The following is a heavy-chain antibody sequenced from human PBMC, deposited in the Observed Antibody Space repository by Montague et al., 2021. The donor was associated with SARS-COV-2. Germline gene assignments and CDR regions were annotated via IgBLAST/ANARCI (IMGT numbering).Heavy chain of an antibody. V-gene: IGHV4-59*01. CDR2: IYYGGST. CDR3: ARAPVAHITIFGVVTSFDY. J-gene: IGHJ4*02. D-gene: IGHD3-3*01. CDR1: GGSISSYY. Sequence: SETLSLTCTVSGGSISSYYWSWIRQPPGKGLEWIGCIYYGGSTNYNPSLKSRVTISVDTSKNQFSLKLSSVTAADTAVYYCARAPVAHITIFGVVTSFDYWGQGTLVTVSS.